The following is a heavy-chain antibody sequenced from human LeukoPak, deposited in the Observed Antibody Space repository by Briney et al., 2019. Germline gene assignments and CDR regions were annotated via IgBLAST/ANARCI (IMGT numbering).Heavy chain of an antibody. V-gene: IGHV3-7*01. CDR3: ARLGSVLRFLGGTTTSYYFDY. D-gene: IGHD3-3*01. CDR2: IKQDGSEK. Sequence: GGSLRLSCAASGFTFSSYWMSWVRQAPGKGLEWVANIKQDGSEKYYVDSVKGRFTISRDNAKNSLYLQMNSLRAEDTAVYYCARLGSVLRFLGGTTTSYYFDYWGQGTLVTVSS. CDR1: GFTFSSYW. J-gene: IGHJ4*02.